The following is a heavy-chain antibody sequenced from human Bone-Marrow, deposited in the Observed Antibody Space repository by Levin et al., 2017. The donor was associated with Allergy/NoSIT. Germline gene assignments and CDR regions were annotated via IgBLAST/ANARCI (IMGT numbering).Heavy chain of an antibody. CDR2: MSSSGNTI. CDR3: ATDGYKSGCEH. Sequence: PGGSLRLSCAASGXXXXXXXXXXXXXXXXKGLEWIAYMSSSGNTIAYADSVRGRFTISRDNARKSLFLEMNSLRAEDTAVYYCATDGYKSGCEHWGPGTLVTVCS. J-gene: IGHJ4*02. CDR1: GXXXXXXX. D-gene: IGHD6-19*01. V-gene: IGHV3-11*01.